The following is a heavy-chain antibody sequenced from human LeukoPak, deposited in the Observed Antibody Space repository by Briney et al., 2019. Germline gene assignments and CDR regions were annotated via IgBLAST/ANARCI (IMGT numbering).Heavy chain of an antibody. V-gene: IGHV3-23*01. CDR1: GFTFSGYA. Sequence: GGSLRLSCAASGFTFSGYAMSWVRQAPGKGLEWVSGVSDSGDATFYADSVRGRFTISRDNSKNTVFLQLNSLRAEDTAVYCCAKDGRHYYGSGSQFDYWGQGTLVTVSS. CDR3: AKDGRHYYGSGSQFDY. CDR2: VSDSGDAT. D-gene: IGHD3-10*01. J-gene: IGHJ4*02.